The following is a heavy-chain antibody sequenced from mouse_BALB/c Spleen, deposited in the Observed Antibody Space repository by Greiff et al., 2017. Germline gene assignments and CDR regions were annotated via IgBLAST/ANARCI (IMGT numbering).Heavy chain of an antibody. V-gene: IGHV1-9*01. CDR3: ARGTTVVDFDY. D-gene: IGHD1-1*01. J-gene: IGHJ2*01. CDR2: ILPGSGST. Sequence: QVQLKESGAELMKPGASVKISCKATGYTFSSYWIEWVKQRPGHGLEWIGEILPGSGSTNYNEKFKGKATFTADTSSNTAYMQLSSLTSEDSAVYYCARGTTVVDFDYWGQGTTLTVSS. CDR1: GYTFSSYW.